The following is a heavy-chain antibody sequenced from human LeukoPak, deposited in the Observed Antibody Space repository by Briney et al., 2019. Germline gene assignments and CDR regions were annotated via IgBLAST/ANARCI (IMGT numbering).Heavy chain of an antibody. J-gene: IGHJ4*02. CDR3: ARLRGGYRLY. V-gene: IGHV3-7*02. CDR1: GFSFSSYW. D-gene: IGHD5-24*01. CDR2: IKEDGSEK. Sequence: GGSLILSCAASGFSFSSYWMSWVRQAPGKGPEWVANIKEDGSEKYYVDSVQGRFTISRDNAKNSLYLQINSLRAEDTAVYYCARLRGGYRLYWGQGTLVTVSS.